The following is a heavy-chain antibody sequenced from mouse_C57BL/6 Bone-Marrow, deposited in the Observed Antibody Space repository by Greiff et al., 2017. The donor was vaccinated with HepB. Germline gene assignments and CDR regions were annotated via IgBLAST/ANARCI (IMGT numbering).Heavy chain of an antibody. CDR1: GYTFTSYW. V-gene: IGHV1-50*01. D-gene: IGHD1-1*01. Sequence: QVQLQQSGAELVKPGASVKLSCKASGYTFTSYWMQWVKQRPGQGLEWIGEIDPSDSYTNYNQKFKGKATLTVDTSSSTAYMQLSSLTSEDSAVYYCARGDYYGRIDYWGQGTTLTVSS. CDR3: ARGDYYGRIDY. J-gene: IGHJ2*01. CDR2: IDPSDSYT.